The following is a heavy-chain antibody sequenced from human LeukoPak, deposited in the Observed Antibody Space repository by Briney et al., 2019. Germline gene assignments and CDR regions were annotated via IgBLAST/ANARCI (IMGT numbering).Heavy chain of an antibody. CDR2: IRQDGGEI. CDR1: GFTFSNYW. Sequence: GGSLRLSCAASGFTFSNYWMSWGRQAPGKGLEWVANIRQDGGEIYYVDSVKGRFTISRDNAKNSLYLQMNSLRAEDTGVYYCARGATYTSAWGQGTLVTVSS. CDR3: ARGATYTSA. J-gene: IGHJ5*02. V-gene: IGHV3-7*05. D-gene: IGHD2-2*01.